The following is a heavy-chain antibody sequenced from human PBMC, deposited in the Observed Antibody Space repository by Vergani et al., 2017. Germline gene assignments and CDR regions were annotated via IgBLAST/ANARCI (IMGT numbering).Heavy chain of an antibody. V-gene: IGHV3-23*04. Sequence: VQLVESGGGLVKPGGSLRLSCAASGFTFSDYYMSWIRQAPGKGLEWVSAISGSGGSTYYADSVKGRFTISRDNSKNTLYLQMNSLRAEDTAVYYCAKDRSGDYYDSSGYPNWFDPWGQGTLVTVSS. CDR2: ISGSGGST. CDR1: GFTFSDYY. CDR3: AKDRSGDYYDSSGYPNWFDP. J-gene: IGHJ5*02. D-gene: IGHD3-22*01.